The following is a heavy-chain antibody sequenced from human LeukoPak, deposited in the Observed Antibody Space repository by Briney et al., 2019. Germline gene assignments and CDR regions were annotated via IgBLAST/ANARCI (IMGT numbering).Heavy chain of an antibody. CDR1: GFTFSSYS. Sequence: GGSLRLSCAASGFTFSSYSMSWVRQAPGKGREWVGFIRSKTYGGTTEYAASVKGRFTISRDDSKSIAYLQMNSLKTEDTAVYYCTRDYLVHYDSNAYYYWGQGTLVTVSS. CDR2: IRSKTYGGTT. D-gene: IGHD3-22*01. V-gene: IGHV3-49*04. CDR3: TRDYLVHYDSNAYYY. J-gene: IGHJ4*02.